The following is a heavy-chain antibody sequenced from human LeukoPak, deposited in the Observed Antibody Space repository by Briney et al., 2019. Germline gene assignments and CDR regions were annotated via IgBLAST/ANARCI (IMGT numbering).Heavy chain of an antibody. CDR2: IYYSGST. Sequence: SETLSLTCTVSGGSISSGDYYWSWIRQPPGKGLEWIWYIYYSGSTYYNPSLKSRVTISVDTSKNQFSLKLSSVTAADTAVYYCARDLGGLRYCSGGSCYSVFNGMDVWGQGTTVTVSS. J-gene: IGHJ6*02. CDR3: ARDLGGLRYCSGGSCYSVFNGMDV. CDR1: GGSISSGDYY. V-gene: IGHV4-30-4*01. D-gene: IGHD2-15*01.